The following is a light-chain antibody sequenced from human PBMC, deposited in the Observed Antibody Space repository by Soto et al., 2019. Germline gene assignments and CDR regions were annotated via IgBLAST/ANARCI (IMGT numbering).Light chain of an antibody. Sequence: IQMTQSPSSVSASVGDRVTITCRAIQDIRSSLAWYQQRPGRAPRLLIYAASTLQSGVPSRFTGSGSGTDFTLTITSLQPEDFATYYCQQSYGTPITFGQGTRLEIK. J-gene: IGKJ5*01. CDR2: AAS. V-gene: IGKV1-12*01. CDR3: QQSYGTPIT. CDR1: QDIRSS.